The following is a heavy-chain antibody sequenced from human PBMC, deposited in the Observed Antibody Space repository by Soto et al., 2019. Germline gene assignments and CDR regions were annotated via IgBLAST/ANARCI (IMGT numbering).Heavy chain of an antibody. CDR1: GGSFSGYY. D-gene: IGHD2-2*01. V-gene: IGHV4-34*01. Sequence: SETLSLTCAVYGGSFSGYYWSWIRQPPGKGLEWIGEINHSGSTNYNPSLKSRVPISVDTSKNQFSLKLSSVTAADTAVYYCARRSKYCSSTSCLYYYYYMDVWGKGTTVTVSS. CDR3: ARRSKYCSSTSCLYYYYYMDV. J-gene: IGHJ6*03. CDR2: INHSGST.